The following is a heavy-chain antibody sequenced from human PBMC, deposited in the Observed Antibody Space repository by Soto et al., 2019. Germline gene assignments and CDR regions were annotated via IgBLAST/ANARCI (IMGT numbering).Heavy chain of an antibody. CDR2: ISTYNSDT. CDR3: AREYCSGGSCYGGDY. J-gene: IGHJ4*02. Sequence: QVQLVQSGAEVKEPGASVKVSCKASGYTLTSYGISWVRQAPGQVLELMGWISTYNSDTKYAHKFQDRVTMTTDTSTSTAYMELRSLRSDDTAVYYCAREYCSGGSCYGGDYWGQGTLVTVSS. V-gene: IGHV1-18*01. CDR1: GYTLTSYG. D-gene: IGHD2-15*01.